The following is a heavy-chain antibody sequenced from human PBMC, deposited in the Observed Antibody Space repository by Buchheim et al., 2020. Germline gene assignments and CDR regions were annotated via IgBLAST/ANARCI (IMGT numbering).Heavy chain of an antibody. CDR3: AREDGMIAAAGTFDY. Sequence: QVQLVESGGGVVQPERSLRLSCAASEFTFSSYGMHWVRQAPGKGLEWVAVIWYDGSNKYYADSVKGRFTISRDNSKNKLYLQMNSLRAEDTAVYYCAREDGMIAAAGTFDYWGQGTL. CDR1: EFTFSSYG. V-gene: IGHV3-33*01. J-gene: IGHJ4*02. CDR2: IWYDGSNK. D-gene: IGHD6-13*01.